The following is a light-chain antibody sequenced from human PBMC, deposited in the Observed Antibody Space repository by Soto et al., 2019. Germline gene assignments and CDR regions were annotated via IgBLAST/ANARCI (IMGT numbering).Light chain of an antibody. Sequence: DIKMTESRSSLAPCVGGSITITFQASQDISNYLNWYQQKPGKAPKLLIYDASNLETGVPSSFSGSGSGTDFTFTSSRLQPEDIATYYCQHYDNLITFGRGTRLEIK. CDR2: DAS. J-gene: IGKJ5*01. V-gene: IGKV1-33*01. CDR1: QDISNY. CDR3: QHYDNLIT.